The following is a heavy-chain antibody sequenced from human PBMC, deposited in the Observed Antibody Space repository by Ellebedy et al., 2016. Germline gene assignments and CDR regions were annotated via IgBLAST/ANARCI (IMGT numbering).Heavy chain of an antibody. CDR1: GFIFANAW. V-gene: IGHV3-15*05. J-gene: IGHJ3*01. CDR3: TTGYCSGGRCHGDDAFDV. D-gene: IGHD2-15*01. CDR2: IKSRADGGTP. Sequence: GESLKISXAAPGFIFANAWMIWVRQVPGRGLEWVGRIKSRADGGTPDYAAPVKGRFTISTDDSENTVYLQMNSLRIEDAAVYYCTTGYCSGGRCHGDDAFDVWGNGTMVTVSS.